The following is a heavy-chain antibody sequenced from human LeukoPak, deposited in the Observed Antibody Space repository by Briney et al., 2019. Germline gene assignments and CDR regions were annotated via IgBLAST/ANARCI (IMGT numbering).Heavy chain of an antibody. D-gene: IGHD5-18*01. CDR1: TSTSNYYY. Sequence: GGSLRLSCEASTSTSNYYYMNWIRQAPGKGLEWLSYISDNGKTIFYADSVKGRFTISRDNAGKSLFLQMSSLRVEDSAVYFCAGFPGYSYGDLSYYGLRVWGQGTTVTVSS. CDR3: AGFPGYSYGDLSYYGLRV. V-gene: IGHV3-11*01. CDR2: ISDNGKTI. J-gene: IGHJ6*02.